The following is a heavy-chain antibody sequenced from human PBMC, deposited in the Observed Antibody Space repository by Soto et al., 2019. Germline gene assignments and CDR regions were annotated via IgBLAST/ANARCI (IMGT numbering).Heavy chain of an antibody. CDR2: TNPNSGNT. CDR3: ARGNRFLEWLLLRGGWFDP. J-gene: IGHJ5*02. Sequence: ASVKVSCKASGYTFTSYDINWVRQATGQGLEWMGWTNPNSGNTGYAQKFQGRVTMTRNTSISTAYMELSSLRSEDTAVYYCARGNRFLEWLLLRGGWFDPWGQGTLVTVSS. V-gene: IGHV1-8*01. CDR1: GYTFTSYD. D-gene: IGHD3-3*01.